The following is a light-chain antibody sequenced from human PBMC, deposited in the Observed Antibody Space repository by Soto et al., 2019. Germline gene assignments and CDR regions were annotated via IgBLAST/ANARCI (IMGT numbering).Light chain of an antibody. CDR1: QSVGRNF. CDR3: HQYAASPLT. CDR2: GAS. J-gene: IGKJ4*01. V-gene: IGKV3-20*01. Sequence: EIVLTQSPGTLSLSPGESTSLSCRASQSVGRNFLAWYQQKPVRAPRLLIHGASYRATGVPDRFSGSGSETDFTLTISRLEPEDFAVYYCHQYAASPLTFGGGTKVEIK.